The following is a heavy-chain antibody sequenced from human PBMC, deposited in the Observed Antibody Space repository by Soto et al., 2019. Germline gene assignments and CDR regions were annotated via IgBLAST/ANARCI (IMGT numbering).Heavy chain of an antibody. CDR2: IWHDGGNK. D-gene: IGHD3-16*01. CDR1: GFTFSSYG. J-gene: IGHJ4*02. Sequence: GGSLRLSCAASGFTFSSYGMHWVRQAPGKGLGWVAFIWHDGGNKFYAESVKGRFTISRDNSKNTLYLQMTSLSAEDTAMYYCARDGDVNTGFGKDYWGQGTLVTVSS. CDR3: ARDGDVNTGFGKDY. V-gene: IGHV3-33*01.